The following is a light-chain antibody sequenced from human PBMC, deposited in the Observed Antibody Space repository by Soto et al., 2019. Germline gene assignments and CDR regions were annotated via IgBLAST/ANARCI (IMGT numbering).Light chain of an antibody. Sequence: EIVLTQSPATLSLSPGQGASLSCSASQSVGSDLAWFQQKSGQAPRLLIYDVSNRAPGIPARFSGSGSGTDFTLTISSLEPEDFALYYCQQRSQWPPTFGGGTKVDIK. CDR2: DVS. CDR1: QSVGSD. J-gene: IGKJ4*01. V-gene: IGKV3-11*01. CDR3: QQRSQWPPT.